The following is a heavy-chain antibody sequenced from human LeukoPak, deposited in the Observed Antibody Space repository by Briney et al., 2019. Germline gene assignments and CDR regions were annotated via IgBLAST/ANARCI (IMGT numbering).Heavy chain of an antibody. D-gene: IGHD1-26*01. CDR3: ATYSGTFYLQFDY. V-gene: IGHV4-39*01. CDR2: ISYSGST. CDR1: GGSISSSAYY. J-gene: IGHJ4*02. Sequence: SETLSLTCTVSGGSISSSAYYWGWIRQPPGKGLEWIGSISYSGSTYHNPSLKSRVTISVDTSKNRFSLKLISVTAADTAVYYCATYSGTFYLQFDYRGQGTLVTVPS.